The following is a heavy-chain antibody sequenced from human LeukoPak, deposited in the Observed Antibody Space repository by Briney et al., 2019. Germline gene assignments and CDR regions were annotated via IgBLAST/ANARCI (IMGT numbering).Heavy chain of an antibody. CDR2: IYTSGST. D-gene: IGHD3-22*01. Sequence: SETLSLTCTVSGGSISSYYWSWIRQPAGKGLEWIGRIYTSGSTNYNPSLKSRVTMSVDTSKNQFSLKLSSVAAADTAVYYCVISSSFYTYDYWGQGTLVTVSS. J-gene: IGHJ4*02. CDR3: VISSSFYTYDY. V-gene: IGHV4-4*07. CDR1: GGSISSYY.